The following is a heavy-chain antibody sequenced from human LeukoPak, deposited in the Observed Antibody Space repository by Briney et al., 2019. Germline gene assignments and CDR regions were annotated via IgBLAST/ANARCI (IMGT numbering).Heavy chain of an antibody. CDR2: ISSDGTTT. Sequence: GGSLRLSCAASGFMFSRYWMHWVRQAPGKELVWVSRISSDGTTTKYADSVKGRFTISKDNAKNTLYLQMNSLRVEDTAVYFCARDSAAADGDFDYWGQGTLVTVSS. V-gene: IGHV3-74*03. J-gene: IGHJ4*02. CDR3: ARDSAAADGDFDY. CDR1: GFMFSRYW. D-gene: IGHD6-13*01.